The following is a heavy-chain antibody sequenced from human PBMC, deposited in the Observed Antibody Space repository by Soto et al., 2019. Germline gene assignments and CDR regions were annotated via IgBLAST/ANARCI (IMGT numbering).Heavy chain of an antibody. J-gene: IGHJ5*02. CDR3: ARDLYVDYGDYANWFDP. CDR1: GYTFTSYG. Sequence: ASVKVSCKASGYTFTSYGISWVRQAPGQGLEWMGWISAYNGNTNYAQKLQGRVTMTTDTSTSTAYMELRSLRSDDTAVYYCARDLYVDYGDYANWFDPWGQGTLVTVSS. D-gene: IGHD4-17*01. V-gene: IGHV1-18*01. CDR2: ISAYNGNT.